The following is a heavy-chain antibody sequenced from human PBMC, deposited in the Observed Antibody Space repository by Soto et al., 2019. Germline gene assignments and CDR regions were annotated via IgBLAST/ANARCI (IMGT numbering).Heavy chain of an antibody. CDR3: ARASGGSGYYRLLIHTRGDAFDI. CDR1: GGSISRGGYY. CDR2: IYYSGST. Sequence: SETLSLTCTVSGGSISRGGYYWSWIRQHPGKGLEWIGYIYYSGSTYYNPSLKSRVTISVDTSKNQFSLKLSSVTAADTAVYYCARASGGSGYYRLLIHTRGDAFDIWGQGTMVTVSS. J-gene: IGHJ3*02. V-gene: IGHV4-31*03. D-gene: IGHD3-22*01.